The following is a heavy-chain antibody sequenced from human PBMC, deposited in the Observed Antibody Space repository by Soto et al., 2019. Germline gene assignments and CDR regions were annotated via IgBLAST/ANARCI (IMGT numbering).Heavy chain of an antibody. CDR3: ASGYYGSGRYYTWNDYYYCGMDV. Sequence: GASVKVSCKASGGTFSSYAISWVRQAPGQGLEWMGGIIPIFGTANYAQKFQGRVTITADESTSTAYMELSSLRSEDTAVYYCASGYYGSGRYYTWNDYYYCGMDVWGQGTTVTVS. J-gene: IGHJ6*02. V-gene: IGHV1-69*13. CDR1: GGTFSSYA. D-gene: IGHD3-10*01. CDR2: IIPIFGTA.